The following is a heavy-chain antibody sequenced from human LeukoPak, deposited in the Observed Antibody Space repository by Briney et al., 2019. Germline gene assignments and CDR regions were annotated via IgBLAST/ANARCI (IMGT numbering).Heavy chain of an antibody. Sequence: GGSLRLSCAASGFTFSTYSMNWVRQAPGKGLEWVSSISSSSGYVHYADSVKGRFTISRDNAKNSLYLQMNSLRDTDTAVYYCARGKVGYSYFDYWGQGTLVTVSS. J-gene: IGHJ4*02. D-gene: IGHD5-18*01. CDR2: ISSSSGYV. CDR1: GFTFSTYS. CDR3: ARGKVGYSYFDY. V-gene: IGHV3-21*01.